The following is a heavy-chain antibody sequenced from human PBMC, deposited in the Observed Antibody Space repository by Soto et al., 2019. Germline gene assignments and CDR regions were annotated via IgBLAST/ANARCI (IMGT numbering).Heavy chain of an antibody. CDR1: GFTFSNAW. D-gene: IGHD3-22*01. CDR2: IKSKTDGGTT. CDR3: TTGHYYDSSGYYHRDY. Sequence: GGSLRLSCAASGFTFSNAWMSWVRQAPGKGLEWVGRIKSKTDGGTTDYAAPVKGRFTISRDDSKNTLYLQMNSLKTEDTAVYYCTTGHYYDSSGYYHRDYWGQGTLVTVSS. V-gene: IGHV3-15*01. J-gene: IGHJ4*02.